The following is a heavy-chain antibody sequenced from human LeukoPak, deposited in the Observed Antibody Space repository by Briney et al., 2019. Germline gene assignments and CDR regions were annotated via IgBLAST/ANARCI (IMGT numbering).Heavy chain of an antibody. J-gene: IGHJ4*02. D-gene: IGHD1-26*01. CDR1: GFTFSSYA. Sequence: GGSLRLSCAASGFTFSSYAMSWVRQAPGKGLEWVSDISASGGATYFADSVKGRFTMSRDNSQNTLYLQMNSLRVEDTAVYYCAKASEVGRGYFDYWGQGTLVTVSS. CDR3: AKASEVGRGYFDY. CDR2: ISASGGAT. V-gene: IGHV3-23*01.